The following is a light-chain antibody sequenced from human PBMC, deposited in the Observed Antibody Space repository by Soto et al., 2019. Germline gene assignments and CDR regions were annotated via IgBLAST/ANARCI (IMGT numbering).Light chain of an antibody. Sequence: EIVLTQPPGTLSLSPGERATLSCRASQSVSSSYVGWYQKKPGQAPRLLIYGSSGRATGVPDRFSGSGPGSGLTLSISRLEPEDCAGYYCQQHDSLASSLGQGTKVEIK. CDR1: QSVSSSY. J-gene: IGKJ1*01. V-gene: IGKV3-20*01. CDR2: GSS. CDR3: QQHDSLASS.